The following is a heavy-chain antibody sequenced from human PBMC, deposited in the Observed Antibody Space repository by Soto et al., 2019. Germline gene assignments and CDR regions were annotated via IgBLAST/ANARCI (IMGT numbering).Heavy chain of an antibody. D-gene: IGHD3-16*02. CDR1: GGSISSSSYY. CDR2: IYYSGST. J-gene: IGHJ4*02. V-gene: IGHV4-39*01. Sequence: QLQLQESGPGLVKPSETLSLTCTVSGGSISSSSYYWGWIRQPPGKGLEWIGSIYYSGSTYYNPSLQSRVTISVDTSKNQFSLKLSSVTAADTAVYYCARQGPYDYIWGSYRYRFDYWGQGTLVTVSS. CDR3: ARQGPYDYIWGSYRYRFDY.